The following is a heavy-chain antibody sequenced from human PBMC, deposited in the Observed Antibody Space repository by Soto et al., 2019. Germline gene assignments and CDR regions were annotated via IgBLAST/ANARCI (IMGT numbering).Heavy chain of an antibody. V-gene: IGHV1-69*01. CDR2: IIPIFGTA. CDR1: GGTFSSYA. Sequence: QVQLVQSGAEVKKPGSSVKVSCKASGGTFSSYAISWVRQAPGQGLEWMGGIIPIFGTANYAQKFQGRVTITADESTSTAYMELSSLRSEDTAVYYCARGPGYYDILTGYFLLDYFDYWGPGTLVTVSS. D-gene: IGHD3-9*01. J-gene: IGHJ4*02. CDR3: ARGPGYYDILTGYFLLDYFDY.